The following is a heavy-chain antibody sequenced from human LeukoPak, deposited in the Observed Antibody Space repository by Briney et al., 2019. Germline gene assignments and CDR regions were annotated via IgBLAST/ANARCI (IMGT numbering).Heavy chain of an antibody. J-gene: IGHJ4*02. CDR3: ARLPGYCSSSSCYKMTIPFDY. CDR1: GFAFSSYS. V-gene: IGHV3-30*04. Sequence: GGSLRLSCAASGFAFSSYSMHWVRQAPGKGLEWVAVISYDGNRKYDADSVKGRFTISRDNSKNTLYLEMNSLRPEDTAIYFCARLPGYCSSSSCYKMTIPFDYWGQGTLVTVSS. CDR2: ISYDGNRK. D-gene: IGHD2-2*02.